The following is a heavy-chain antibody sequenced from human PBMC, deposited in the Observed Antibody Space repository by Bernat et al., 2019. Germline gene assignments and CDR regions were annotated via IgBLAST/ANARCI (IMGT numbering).Heavy chain of an antibody. CDR2: INEDGSKK. J-gene: IGHJ4*02. V-gene: IGHV3-7*01. CDR1: AFSFSDYW. D-gene: IGHD6-13*01. CDR3: AKSRAVGSLYDH. Sequence: EVQLVESGVGLVQPGGSLRLSCTSSAFSFSDYWMSWVRQAPGKGLEWVANINEDGSKKGHVESVTGRFTISRYNAKNSVYLQINSLRAEEPALYYCAKSRAVGSLYDHWGPGSLVTVSS.